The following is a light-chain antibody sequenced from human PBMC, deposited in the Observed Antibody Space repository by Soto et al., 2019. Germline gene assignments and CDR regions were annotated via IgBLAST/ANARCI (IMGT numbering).Light chain of an antibody. V-gene: IGKV3-15*01. CDR2: GAS. Sequence: EIVMTQSPATLSVSPGERATLSCRASQSVSSNLAWYQQKPGQAPRLLIYGASTRATGIPARFSGSGSGTEFTLTISSLQSEDFAVYYCQQYNNWPLWTFGQATKVDIK. CDR3: QQYNNWPLWT. CDR1: QSVSSN. J-gene: IGKJ1*01.